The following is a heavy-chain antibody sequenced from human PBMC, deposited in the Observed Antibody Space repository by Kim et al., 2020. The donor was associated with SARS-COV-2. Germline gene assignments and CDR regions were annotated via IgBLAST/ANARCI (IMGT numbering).Heavy chain of an antibody. J-gene: IGHJ3*02. CDR1: GYSITSSNH. CDR3: ARKSPTRGIDVFDI. CDR2: IYTGGGAT. V-gene: IGHV4-28*01. Sequence: SETLSLTCEVSGYSITSSNHWGWIRLPPGKGLEWIGFIYTGGGATHSNPSLKGRLTLSIDTSKKQLSLELSSVTAVDTAVYYCARKSPTRGIDVFDIWGQGKMVTVSS.